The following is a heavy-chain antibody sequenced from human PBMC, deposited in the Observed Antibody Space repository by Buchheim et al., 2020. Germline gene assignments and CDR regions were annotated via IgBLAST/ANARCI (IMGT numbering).Heavy chain of an antibody. D-gene: IGHD3/OR15-3a*01. CDR3: AKDFLSYDFWSRGADH. CDR2: ISYDGSNK. Sequence: QVQLVESGGGVVQPGRSLRLSCAASGFSFSSYGMRWVRQAPGKGLEWVTVISYDGSNKYYTDSVRGRFTISRDNSENTVYLQMDSLRVEDTAVYYCAKDFLSYDFWSRGADHWGQGT. V-gene: IGHV3-30*18. CDR1: GFSFSSYG. J-gene: IGHJ5*02.